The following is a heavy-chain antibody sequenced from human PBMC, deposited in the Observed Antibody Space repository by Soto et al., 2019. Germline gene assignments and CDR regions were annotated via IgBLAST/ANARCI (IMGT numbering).Heavy chain of an antibody. Sequence: PGGSLRLSCAASGFTFNNYAMGWVRQAPGKGLEWVSAITGSGSDTYYVDSVKGRFTISRGNSKNTLYLQMNSLRAEDTALYYCAKLGSSSWSPHYYFDYWGQGTLVTVSS. CDR2: ITGSGSDT. J-gene: IGHJ4*02. CDR1: GFTFNNYA. D-gene: IGHD2-2*01. CDR3: AKLGSSSWSPHYYFDY. V-gene: IGHV3-23*01.